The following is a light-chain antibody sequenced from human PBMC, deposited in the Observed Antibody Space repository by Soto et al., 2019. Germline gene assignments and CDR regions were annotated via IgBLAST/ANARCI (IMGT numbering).Light chain of an antibody. J-gene: IGKJ2*01. V-gene: IGKV3-20*01. Sequence: EIVLTQSPCTLSLSPGERATISCRASQSISISYLAWYQQKSGQAPRLLIYGASTSATGIPDRFSGSWSGTDFTLPISRLEPDDFAMYYCQHYGSSPPYTFGQGTKLEVK. CDR3: QHYGSSPPYT. CDR1: QSISISY. CDR2: GAS.